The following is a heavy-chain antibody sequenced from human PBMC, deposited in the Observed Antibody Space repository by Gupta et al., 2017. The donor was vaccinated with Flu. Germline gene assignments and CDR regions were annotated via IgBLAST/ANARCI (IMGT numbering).Heavy chain of an antibody. D-gene: IGHD3-10*01. Sequence: QVQLQESGPGLVKPSQTLSLTCTVSGGSISSGSYYWSWIRQPAGKGLEWIGRIYTSGSTNYNPSLKSRVTISVDTSKNQFSLKLSSVTAADTAVYYCAREGYYGSGLDYWGQGTLVTVSS. CDR1: GGSISSGSYY. J-gene: IGHJ4*02. CDR3: AREGYYGSGLDY. CDR2: IYTSGST. V-gene: IGHV4-61*02.